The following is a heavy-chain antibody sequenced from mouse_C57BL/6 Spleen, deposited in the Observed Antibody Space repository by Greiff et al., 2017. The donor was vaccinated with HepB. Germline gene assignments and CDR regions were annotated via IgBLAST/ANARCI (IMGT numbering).Heavy chain of an antibody. V-gene: IGHV5-16*01. Sequence: EVKVVESEGGLVQPGSSMKLSCTASGFTFSDYYMAWVRQVPEKGLEWVANINYDGSSTYYLDSLKSRFIISRDNAKNILYLQMSSLKSEDTATYYCARAGDLYYFDYWGQGTTLTVSS. CDR1: GFTFSDYY. J-gene: IGHJ2*01. D-gene: IGHD3-3*01. CDR2: INYDGSST. CDR3: ARAGDLYYFDY.